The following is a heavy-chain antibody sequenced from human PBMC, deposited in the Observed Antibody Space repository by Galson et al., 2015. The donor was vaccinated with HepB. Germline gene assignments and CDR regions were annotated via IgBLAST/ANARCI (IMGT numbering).Heavy chain of an antibody. Sequence: PALVTPTPTLTLTCTLSGFSVRTSGVVVGWTRQPPGKALEWLAFIYWNDDKHYSPFLKSRLTITKDTSKNQVVLTMTNMDPVDTATYYCAHRRTITSYDEWVQGTLFTVSS. CDR2: IYWNDDK. D-gene: IGHD3-10*01. V-gene: IGHV2-5*01. J-gene: IGHJ4*02. CDR3: AHRRTITSYDE. CDR1: GFSVRTSGVV.